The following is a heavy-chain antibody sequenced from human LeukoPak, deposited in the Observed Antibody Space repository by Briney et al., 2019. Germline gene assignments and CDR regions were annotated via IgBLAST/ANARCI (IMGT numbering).Heavy chain of an antibody. CDR1: GFTFSHYD. V-gene: IGHV3-7*03. J-gene: IGHJ5*02. CDR2: IKQDGSEK. D-gene: IGHD6-6*01. Sequence: GGSLRLSCAASGFTFSHYDMHWVRQAPGKGLEWVANIKQDGSEKYYVDSVKGRFTISRDNAKNSLYLQMNSLRAEETAVYYCARVPAAARRGWFDPWGQGTLVTVSS. CDR3: ARVPAAARRGWFDP.